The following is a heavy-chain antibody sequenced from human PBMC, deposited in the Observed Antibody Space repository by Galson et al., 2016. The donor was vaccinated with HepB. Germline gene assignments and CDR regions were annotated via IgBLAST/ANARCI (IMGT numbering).Heavy chain of an antibody. Sequence: SLRLSCAASGFSFRDFSINWVRQAPGKGLEWISYISSSSQTKYYADSVKGRFTISRDNDKNSLYLQMDSLRAEDTAVYYCARISVLYSGHEWSDFDYWGQGILVTVSS. V-gene: IGHV3-48*01. CDR2: ISSSSQTK. CDR3: ARISVLYSGHEWSDFDY. D-gene: IGHD5-12*01. CDR1: GFSFRDFS. J-gene: IGHJ4*02.